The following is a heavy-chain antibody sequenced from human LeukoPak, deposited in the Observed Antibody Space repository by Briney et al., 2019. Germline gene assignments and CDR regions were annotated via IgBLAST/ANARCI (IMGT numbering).Heavy chain of an antibody. CDR1: GFTVSDYY. J-gene: IGHJ4*02. CDR2: ISSTSIYT. CDR3: AREDGYSSSWYSDY. Sequence: GGSLRLSCAASGFTVSDYYMSWIPHAPGKGLEWVSDISSTSIYTNYVHSVKGRFTISRDNAKNSLYLQMNSLRAEDTAVYYCAREDGYSSSWYSDYWGQDTLVTVSS. D-gene: IGHD6-13*01. V-gene: IGHV3-11*05.